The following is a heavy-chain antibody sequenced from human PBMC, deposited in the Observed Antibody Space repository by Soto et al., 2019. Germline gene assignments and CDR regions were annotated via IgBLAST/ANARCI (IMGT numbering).Heavy chain of an antibody. J-gene: IGHJ4*02. Sequence: QVQLQQWGAGLLEPSESLSLTCAVYGGSLSGYYWSWIRQPPGKGPEWIGEINHSGGTNYNSSLKSRVTISVDTSKNQFSLKISSMTAADTAVYYCARGHPAAYWGQGTLVTVSS. CDR3: ARGHPAAY. CDR1: GGSLSGYY. V-gene: IGHV4-34*01. CDR2: INHSGGT.